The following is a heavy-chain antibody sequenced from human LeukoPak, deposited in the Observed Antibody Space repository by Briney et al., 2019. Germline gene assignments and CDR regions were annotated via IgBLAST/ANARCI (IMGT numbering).Heavy chain of an antibody. V-gene: IGHV4-34*01. D-gene: IGHD4-23*01. CDR1: GGSFSGDY. Sequence: PSETLSLTCAVYGGSFSGDYWSWIRQPPGKGLEWIGEINHSGSTNYNPSLRSRVTISVDRSKNQFSLKLSSVTAADTAVYYCARGGWEHLLDYWGQGTLVTVSS. CDR2: INHSGST. J-gene: IGHJ4*02. CDR3: ARGGWEHLLDY.